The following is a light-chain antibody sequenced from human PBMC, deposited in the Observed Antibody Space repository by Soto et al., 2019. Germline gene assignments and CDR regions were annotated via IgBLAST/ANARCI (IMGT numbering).Light chain of an antibody. J-gene: IGKJ1*01. CDR1: QSVSSSY. CDR2: GAS. V-gene: IGKV3-20*01. CDR3: QQYGSSLTWK. Sequence: IVLTQSPVTLSLSPGERATLSCSASQSVSSSYLAWYQQKPGQAPRLLIYGASSRATGIPDRFSGSGSGTDFTLTISRLEPEDFAVYYCQQYGSSLTWKFGQGTKVDIK.